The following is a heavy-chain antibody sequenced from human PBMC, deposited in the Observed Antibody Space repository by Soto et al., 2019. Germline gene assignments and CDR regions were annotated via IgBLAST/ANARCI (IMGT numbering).Heavy chain of an antibody. J-gene: IGHJ5*02. CDR3: ARHHSSSWYNLGVTPYNWFDP. V-gene: IGHV4-39*01. CDR1: GGSISSSSYY. D-gene: IGHD6-13*01. CDR2: IYYSGST. Sequence: SETLSLTCTVSGGSISSSSYYWGWIRQPPGKGLEWIGSIYYSGSTYYNPSLKSRVTISVDTSKNQFSLKLSSVTAADTAVYYCARHHSSSWYNLGVTPYNWFDPWGQGTLVTV.